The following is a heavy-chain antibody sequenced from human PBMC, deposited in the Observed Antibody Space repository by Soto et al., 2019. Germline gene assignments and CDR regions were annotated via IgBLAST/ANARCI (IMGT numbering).Heavy chain of an antibody. CDR1: GFTLGRYG. D-gene: IGHD3-10*01. J-gene: IGHJ4*02. CDR3: AKDRDYPHHYFHY. V-gene: IGHV3-23*01. CDR2: VSPNGQGI. Sequence: GGPLRLSCAASGFTLGRYGMSWVRQGPGKGLEWVSAVSPNGQGIYYADSVRGRLTICRDFSKNTVFLHMDSLRAEDTAVYYCAKDRDYPHHYFHYWSQGTLVTVSS.